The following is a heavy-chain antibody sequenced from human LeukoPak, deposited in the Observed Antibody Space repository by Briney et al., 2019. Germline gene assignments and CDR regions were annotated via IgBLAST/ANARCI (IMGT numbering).Heavy chain of an antibody. V-gene: IGHV3-7*03. Sequence: GGSLRLSCAASGFTFSSYWMDWARQAPGKGLEWVASINHNGNVNYYVDSVKGRFTISRDNAKNSLYLQISNLRAEDTAVYFCARGGGLDVWGQGATVTVSS. D-gene: IGHD3-16*01. J-gene: IGHJ6*02. CDR3: ARGGGLDV. CDR1: GFTFSSYW. CDR2: INHNGNVN.